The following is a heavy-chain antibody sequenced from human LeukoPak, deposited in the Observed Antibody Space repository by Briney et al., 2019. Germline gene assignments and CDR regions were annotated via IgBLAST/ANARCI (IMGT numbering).Heavy chain of an antibody. D-gene: IGHD3-22*01. CDR1: GFTFSSYS. J-gene: IGHJ4*02. V-gene: IGHV3-48*01. CDR2: ISSSSSTI. CDR3: ARVPGYYDSGGYPRPLYY. Sequence: GGSLRLSWAAAGFTFSSYSINWVRQAPGKGLEWVSYISSSSSTIYHADSVKGRFTISRDNAKNSLYLQMNSLRAEDTAVYYCARVPGYYDSGGYPRPLYYWGQGTLVTVSS.